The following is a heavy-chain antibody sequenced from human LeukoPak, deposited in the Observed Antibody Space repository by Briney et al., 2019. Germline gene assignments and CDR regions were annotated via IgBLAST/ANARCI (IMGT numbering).Heavy chain of an antibody. V-gene: IGHV3-48*01. Sequence: GGSLRLSCAASGFTFSSYSMNWVRQAPGEGLEWVSYISSSSSTIYYADSVKGRFTISRDNSKNTLYLQMNSLRAEDTAVYYCAKFQLLDLGDYWGQGTLVTVSS. CDR2: ISSSSSTI. D-gene: IGHD2-21*01. CDR1: GFTFSSYS. J-gene: IGHJ4*02. CDR3: AKFQLLDLGDY.